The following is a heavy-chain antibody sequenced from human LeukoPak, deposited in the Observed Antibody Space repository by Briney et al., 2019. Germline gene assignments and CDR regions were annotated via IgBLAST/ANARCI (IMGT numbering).Heavy chain of an antibody. CDR3: AKDIAARPHDAFDI. J-gene: IGHJ3*02. V-gene: IGHV3-15*01. D-gene: IGHD6-6*01. CDR2: ITSNTDSGTT. CDR1: GFTFSNAW. Sequence: GGSLRLSCAASGFTFSNAWMSWVRQSPGKGLEWVGCITSNTDSGTTDYAAPVKGRFTISRDDSKDTLYLQMNSLKTEDTAVYYCAKDIAARPHDAFDIWGQGTMVTVSS.